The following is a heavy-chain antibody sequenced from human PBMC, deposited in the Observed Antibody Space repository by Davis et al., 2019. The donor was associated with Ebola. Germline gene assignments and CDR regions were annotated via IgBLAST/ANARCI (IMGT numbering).Heavy chain of an antibody. CDR3: ARDGRNGMDV. J-gene: IGHJ6*02. D-gene: IGHD1-26*01. CDR1: GGSISSYY. Sequence: SETLSLTCTVSGGSISSYYWSWIRQPPGKGLEWTGYIYYSGSTNYNPSPKSRVTISVDTSKNQFSLKLSSVTAADTAVYYCARDGRNGMDVWGQGTTVTVSS. V-gene: IGHV4-59*01. CDR2: IYYSGST.